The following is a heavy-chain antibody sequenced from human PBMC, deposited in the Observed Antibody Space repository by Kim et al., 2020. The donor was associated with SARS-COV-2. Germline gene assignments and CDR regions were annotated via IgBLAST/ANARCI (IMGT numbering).Heavy chain of an antibody. J-gene: IGHJ1*01. CDR3: EKAGGF. CDR1: GSTFTSAA. CDR2: VFADGSA. Sequence: GGYLRLSCAASGSTFTSAAMTWFRQGPGKRLESVSRVFADGSAVYADSVRGRFTISRDNTKDMVSLQMNHLSVEDTAVYYCEKAGGFWGQGTLVTVS. V-gene: IGHV3-74*01. D-gene: IGHD6-25*01.